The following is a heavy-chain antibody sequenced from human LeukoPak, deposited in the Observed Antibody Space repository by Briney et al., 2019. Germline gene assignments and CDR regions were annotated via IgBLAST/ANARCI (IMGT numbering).Heavy chain of an antibody. CDR3: ARGLEYSSSSGFDYDAFDI. D-gene: IGHD6-6*01. CDR1: GYRFTGYY. J-gene: IGHJ3*02. V-gene: IGHV1-2*02. CDR2: LNPNSGDT. Sequence: ASVKVSCKASGYRFTGYYMHWVRQAPGQGLEWMGWLNPNSGDTNYAQKFQGRVTMTRDMSTSTVYMELSSLRSEDTAVYYCARGLEYSSSSGFDYDAFDIWGQGTMVTVSS.